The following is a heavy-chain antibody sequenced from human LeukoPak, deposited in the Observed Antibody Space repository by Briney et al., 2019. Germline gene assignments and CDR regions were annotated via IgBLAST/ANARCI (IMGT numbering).Heavy chain of an antibody. CDR3: ARGDSSSSFFFDF. CDR2: IYYSGST. J-gene: IGHJ4*02. D-gene: IGHD6-13*01. Sequence: SETLSLTCTVSGGSISSYYWSWIRQPPGKGLEWIGYIYYSGSTNYNPSLESRVTISVDTSKNQFSLKLSSVTAADTAVYYCARGDSSSSFFFDFWGQGTLVTVSS. V-gene: IGHV4-59*01. CDR1: GGSISSYY.